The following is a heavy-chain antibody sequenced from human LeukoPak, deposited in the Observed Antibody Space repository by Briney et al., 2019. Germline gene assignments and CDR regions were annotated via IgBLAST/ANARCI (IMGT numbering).Heavy chain of an antibody. V-gene: IGHV1-69*04. Sequence: ASVKVSCKASGYTFTSYGISWVRQAPGQGLEWMGRIIPILGIANYAQKFQGRVTITADKSTSTAYMELSSLRSEDTAVYYCARVAGRRYFDWLDYWGQGTLVTVSS. J-gene: IGHJ4*02. CDR3: ARVAGRRYFDWLDY. CDR2: IIPILGIA. D-gene: IGHD3-9*01. CDR1: GYTFTSYG.